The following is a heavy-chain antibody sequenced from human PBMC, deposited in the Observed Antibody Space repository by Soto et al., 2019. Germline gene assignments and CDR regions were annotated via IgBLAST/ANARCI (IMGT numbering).Heavy chain of an antibody. CDR2: IDPSDSYT. J-gene: IGHJ6*02. CDR1: GYSFTSYW. D-gene: IGHD5-18*01. Sequence: PGESQKISCKGSGYSFTSYWTSWVRQMPGKGLEWLGRIDPSDSYTNYSPSFQGHVTISADKSISTAYLQWSSLKASDTAMYYCARRYTAMVTGVFYYYGMDVWGQGTTVTVSS. V-gene: IGHV5-10-1*01. CDR3: ARRYTAMVTGVFYYYGMDV.